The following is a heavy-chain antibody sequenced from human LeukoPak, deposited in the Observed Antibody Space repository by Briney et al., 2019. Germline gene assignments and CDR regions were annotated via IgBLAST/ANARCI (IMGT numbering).Heavy chain of an antibody. Sequence: GGSLRLSCAASGFTFSSYGMHRVRQAPGKGLEWVAVISYDGSNKYYADSVKGRFTISRDNSKNTLYLQMNSLRAEDTAVYYCAKDRYYDSSGYFDYWGQGTLVTVSS. V-gene: IGHV3-30*18. CDR2: ISYDGSNK. J-gene: IGHJ4*02. D-gene: IGHD3-22*01. CDR1: GFTFSSYG. CDR3: AKDRYYDSSGYFDY.